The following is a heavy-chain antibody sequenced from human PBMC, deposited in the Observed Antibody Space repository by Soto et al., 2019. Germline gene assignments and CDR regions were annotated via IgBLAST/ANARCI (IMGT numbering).Heavy chain of an antibody. D-gene: IGHD3-10*01. Sequence: SVKVSCKASGGTFSSYAISWVRQAPGQGLEWMGGIIPIFGTANYAQKFQGRVTITADESTSTAYMELSSLRSEDTAVYYCARELGEVRGVIQDYWGQGTLVTVSS. J-gene: IGHJ4*02. CDR2: IIPIFGTA. CDR1: GGTFSSYA. V-gene: IGHV1-69*13. CDR3: ARELGEVRGVIQDY.